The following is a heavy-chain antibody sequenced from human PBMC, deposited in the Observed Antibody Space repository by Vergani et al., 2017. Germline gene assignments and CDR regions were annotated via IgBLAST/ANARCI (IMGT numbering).Heavy chain of an antibody. D-gene: IGHD2-2*01. J-gene: IGHJ3*02. CDR1: GGTFSSYA. CDR2: IIPIFGTA. CDR3: AGVGYCSSTSCPDAFDI. Sequence: QVQLVQSGAEVKKPGSSVNVSCKASGGTFSSYAISWVRHAPGQGLEWMGRIIPIFGTANYAQKFQGRVTITADESTSTAYMELSSLRSEDTAVYYCAGVGYCSSTSCPDAFDIWGQGTMVTVSS. V-gene: IGHV1-69*13.